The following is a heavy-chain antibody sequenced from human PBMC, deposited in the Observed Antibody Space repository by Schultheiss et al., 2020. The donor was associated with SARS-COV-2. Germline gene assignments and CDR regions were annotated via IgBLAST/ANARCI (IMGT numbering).Heavy chain of an antibody. D-gene: IGHD3-22*01. V-gene: IGHV4-31*03. CDR1: NGSISSVGSF. Sequence: SQTLSLTCTVSNGSISSVGSFWSWIRQHPGKGLEWIGEIYHSGSTNYNPSLKSRVTISVDTSKNQFSLKLSSVTAADTAVYYCARRGITMIGEISYWYFDLWGRGTLVTVSS. CDR2: IYHSGST. CDR3: ARRGITMIGEISYWYFDL. J-gene: IGHJ2*01.